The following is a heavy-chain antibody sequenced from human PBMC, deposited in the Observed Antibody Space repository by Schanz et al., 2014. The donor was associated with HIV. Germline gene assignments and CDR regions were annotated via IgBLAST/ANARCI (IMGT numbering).Heavy chain of an antibody. Sequence: EVQLLESGGGLVQPGGSLRLSCEASGFTFSNYAMSWVRQAPGKGLEWVSGISATGVRTNYADSVKGRLTISRDNSENTLYLQMNSLRAEDTAVYYCAKSRGDSWPYGMDVWGQGTTVTVSS. V-gene: IGHV3-23*01. CDR2: ISATGVRT. CDR1: GFTFSNYA. CDR3: AKSRGDSWPYGMDV. D-gene: IGHD4-17*01. J-gene: IGHJ6*02.